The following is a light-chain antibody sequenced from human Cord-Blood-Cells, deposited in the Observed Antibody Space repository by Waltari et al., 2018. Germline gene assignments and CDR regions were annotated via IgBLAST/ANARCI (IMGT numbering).Light chain of an antibody. Sequence: QSALTQPPSVSGSPGQSVTISCTGTSSDVGGYNSVSWYQQHPGKAPNLMIYDVSKRPSGVPDRFSGSKSGNTASLTISGLQAEDEADYYCCSYAGSYVVFGGGTKLTVL. CDR2: DVS. CDR3: CSYAGSYVV. CDR1: SSDVGGYNS. V-gene: IGLV2-11*01. J-gene: IGLJ2*01.